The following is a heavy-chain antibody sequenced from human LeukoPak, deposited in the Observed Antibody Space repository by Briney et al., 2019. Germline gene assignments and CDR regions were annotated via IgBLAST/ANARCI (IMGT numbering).Heavy chain of an antibody. CDR3: ARDRSSTSHLFGVAIYYMDV. CDR2: IYYSGST. D-gene: IGHD2-2*01. J-gene: IGHJ6*03. V-gene: IGHV4-30-4*08. Sequence: PSETLSLTCTVSGGSTSSENYYWTWIRQPPGKGLEWIGYIYYSGSTYYNPSLKSRVTISVDTSKNQFSLKLNSVTAADTAVYYCARDRSSTSHLFGVAIYYMDVWGKGTTVTVSS. CDR1: GGSTSSENYY.